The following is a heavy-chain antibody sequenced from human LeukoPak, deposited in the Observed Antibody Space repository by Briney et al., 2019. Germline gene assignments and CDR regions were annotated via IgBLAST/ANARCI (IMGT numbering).Heavy chain of an antibody. V-gene: IGHV3-23*01. CDR1: GFTFSSYA. Sequence: GGSLRLSCAASGFTFSSYAMTWVRQAPGKGLEWVSAISGSGGSTYYADSVKGRFTISRDNSKNTLYLQMNSLRAEDTAVYYCAKDGGLWVSAHWGDSWGRGTLVTVSS. D-gene: IGHD7-27*01. J-gene: IGHJ4*02. CDR3: AKDGGLWVSAHWGDS. CDR2: ISGSGGST.